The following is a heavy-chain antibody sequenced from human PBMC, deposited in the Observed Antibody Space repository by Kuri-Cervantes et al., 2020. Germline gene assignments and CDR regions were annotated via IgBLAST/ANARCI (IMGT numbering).Heavy chain of an antibody. CDR1: GYTFTSYG. J-gene: IGHJ6*03. V-gene: IGHV1-18*01. CDR2: ITPFNGNT. D-gene: IGHD3-22*01. Sequence: ASVKVSCKASGYTFTSYGISWVRQAPGQALEWMGWITPFNGNTNYAQKFQDRVTITRDRSMSTAYMELSSLRSEDTAVYYCARGGDYDSSGYSSGYYYYMGVWGKGTTVTVSS. CDR3: ARGGDYDSSGYSSGYYYYMGV.